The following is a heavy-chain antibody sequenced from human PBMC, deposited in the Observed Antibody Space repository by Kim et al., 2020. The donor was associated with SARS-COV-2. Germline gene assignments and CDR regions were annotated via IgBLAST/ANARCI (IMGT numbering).Heavy chain of an antibody. CDR1: GGSFSGYY. D-gene: IGHD2-2*01. CDR3: ARGRGYCSSTSCYRSRWLNAFDI. Sequence: SETLSLTCAVYGGSFSGYYWSWIRQPPGKGLEWIGEINHSGSTNYNPSLKSRVTISVDTSKNQFSLKLSSVTAADTAVYYCARGRGYCSSTSCYRSRWLNAFDIWGQGTMVTVSS. J-gene: IGHJ3*02. V-gene: IGHV4-34*01. CDR2: INHSGST.